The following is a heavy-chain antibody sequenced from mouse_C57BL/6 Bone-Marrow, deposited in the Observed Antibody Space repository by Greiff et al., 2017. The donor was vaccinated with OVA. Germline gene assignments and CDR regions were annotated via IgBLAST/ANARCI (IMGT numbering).Heavy chain of an antibody. Sequence: EVKLQESGPGLVKPSQSLSLTCSVTGYSITSGYFWNWIRQFPGNQLEWMCYISYDGSNNYNASLKNRISITRDTSKNQFFLKLNSVTTEDTATYYCARGFAYWGQGTLVTVSA. J-gene: IGHJ3*01. CDR3: ARGFAY. V-gene: IGHV3-6*01. CDR1: GYSITSGYF. CDR2: ISYDGSN.